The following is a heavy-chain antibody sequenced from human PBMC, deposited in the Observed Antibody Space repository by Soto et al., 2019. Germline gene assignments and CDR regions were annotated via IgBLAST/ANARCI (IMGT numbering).Heavy chain of an antibody. V-gene: IGHV4-59*08. J-gene: IGHJ4*02. CDR2: IYYSGST. CDR3: ARGEPSRTTAGLYFDY. D-gene: IGHD4-17*01. CDR1: GGSISSYY. Sequence: SETLSLTCTVSGGSISSYYWSWIRQPPGKGLEWIGYIYYSGSTNYNPSLKSRVTISVDTSKNQFSLKLSSVTAADTAVYYCARGEPSRTTAGLYFDYWGQGTLVTVSS.